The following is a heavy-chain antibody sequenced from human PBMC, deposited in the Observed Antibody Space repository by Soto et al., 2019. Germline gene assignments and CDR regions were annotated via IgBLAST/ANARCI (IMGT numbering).Heavy chain of an antibody. CDR1: GASISTGGYS. J-gene: IGHJ5*02. V-gene: IGHV4-30-2*01. CDR3: ARGDRYSGSFSDYFDP. Sequence: SETLSLTCIVSGASISTGGYSWSWIRQPPGKGLEWIGYIYESGRTYYKPSLKSRASISMDKSRNQFSVRLTSVTAADTAVYFCARGDRYSGSFSDYFDPWGQGTLVTVSS. D-gene: IGHD1-26*01. CDR2: IYESGRT.